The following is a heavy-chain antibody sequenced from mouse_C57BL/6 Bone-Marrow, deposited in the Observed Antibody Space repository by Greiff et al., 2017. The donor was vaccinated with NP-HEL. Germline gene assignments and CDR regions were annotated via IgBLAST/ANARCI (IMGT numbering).Heavy chain of an antibody. CDR1: GYSITSGYY. V-gene: IGHV3-6*01. J-gene: IGHJ3*01. CDR2: ISYDGSN. D-gene: IGHD2-1*01. CDR3: ARDLLWSWFAY. Sequence: ESGPGLVKPSQSLSLTCSVTGYSITSGYYWNWIRQFPGNKLEWMGYISYDGSNNYNPSLKNRISITRDTSKNQLFLKLNSVTTEDTATYYCARDLLWSWFAYWGQGTLVTVSA.